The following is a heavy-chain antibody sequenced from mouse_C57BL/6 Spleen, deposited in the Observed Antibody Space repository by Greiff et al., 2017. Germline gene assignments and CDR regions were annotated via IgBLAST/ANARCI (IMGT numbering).Heavy chain of an antibody. CDR1: GYAFTNYL. D-gene: IGHD2-1*01. CDR2: INPGSGGT. Sequence: VKLQESGAELVRPGPSVKVSCKASGYAFTNYLIEWVKQRPGQGLEWIGVINPGSGGTNYNEKFKGKATLTADKSSSTAYMQLSSLTSEDSAVYFCVLGGNYEYFDVWGTGTTVTVSS. V-gene: IGHV1-54*01. CDR3: VLGGNYEYFDV. J-gene: IGHJ1*03.